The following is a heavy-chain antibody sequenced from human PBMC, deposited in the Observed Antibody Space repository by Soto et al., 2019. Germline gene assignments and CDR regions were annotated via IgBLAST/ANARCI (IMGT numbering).Heavy chain of an antibody. CDR1: GFTFSSYS. Sequence: EVQLVESGGGLVQPGGSLRLSCAASGFTFSSYSMNWVRQAPGKGLEWVSYISSSSSTIYYADSVKGRFTISRDNAKNSLYLQMNSLRDEDTAVYYCARDQDYGGNHNWFDPWGQGTLVTVSS. D-gene: IGHD4-17*01. CDR3: ARDQDYGGNHNWFDP. V-gene: IGHV3-48*02. CDR2: ISSSSSTI. J-gene: IGHJ5*02.